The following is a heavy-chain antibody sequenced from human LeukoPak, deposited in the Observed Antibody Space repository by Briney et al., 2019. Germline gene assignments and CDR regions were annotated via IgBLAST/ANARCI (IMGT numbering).Heavy chain of an antibody. CDR2: IYTSGST. J-gene: IGHJ6*02. Sequence: PSETLSLTCTVSGGSISSYYWSWIRQPAGKGLGWIGRIYTSGSTNYNPSLKSRVTMSVDTSKNQFSLMLSSVTAADTAVYYCAREGPLWPLGSSSVADVWGQGTTVTVSS. CDR1: GGSISSYY. V-gene: IGHV4-4*07. CDR3: AREGPLWPLGSSSVADV. D-gene: IGHD5-12*01.